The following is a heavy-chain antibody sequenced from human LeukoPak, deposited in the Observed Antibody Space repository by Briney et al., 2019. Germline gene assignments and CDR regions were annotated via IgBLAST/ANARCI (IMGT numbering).Heavy chain of an antibody. CDR3: ARGRITIFGVVKFVRRWFDP. D-gene: IGHD3-3*01. J-gene: IGHJ5*02. CDR2: INHSGST. CDR1: GGSISSSSYY. V-gene: IGHV4-39*07. Sequence: SETLSLTCTVSGGSISSSSYYWGWIRQPPGKGLEWIGEINHSGSTNYNPSLKSRVTISVDTSKNQFSLKLSSVTAADTAVYYCARGRITIFGVVKFVRRWFDPWGQGTLVTVSS.